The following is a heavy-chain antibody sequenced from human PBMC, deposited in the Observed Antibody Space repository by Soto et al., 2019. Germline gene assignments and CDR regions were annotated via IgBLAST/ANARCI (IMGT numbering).Heavy chain of an antibody. V-gene: IGHV1-2*02. J-gene: IGHJ5*02. Sequence: GASVKVSCKASGYTFTGYYMHWVRQAPGQGLEWMGWINPNSGGTNYAQKFQGRVTMTRDTSISTAYMELSRLRSDDTAVYYCARDRGSYYCSGSSGWYGWFDPWGQGTLVTVSS. CDR3: ARDRGSYYCSGSSGWYGWFDP. D-gene: IGHD6-19*01. CDR2: INPNSGGT. CDR1: GYTFTGYY.